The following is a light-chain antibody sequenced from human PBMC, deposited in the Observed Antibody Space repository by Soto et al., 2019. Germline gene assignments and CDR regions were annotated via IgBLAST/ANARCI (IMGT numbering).Light chain of an antibody. CDR2: DVG. CDR3: CAYAGSYSLL. V-gene: IGLV2-11*01. J-gene: IGLJ2*01. CDR1: GSDIGAYDY. Sequence: QSALTQPRSMSGSPGQSVTISCSGTGSDIGAYDYVSWYQQHPGKVPKLMIYDVGKRPSGVPERFSGSKSGTTASLTISGLQAEDEADYYCCAYAGSYSLLFGGGTQLTVL.